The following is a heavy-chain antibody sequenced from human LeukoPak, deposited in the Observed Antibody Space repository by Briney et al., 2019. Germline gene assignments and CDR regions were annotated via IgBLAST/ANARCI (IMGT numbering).Heavy chain of an antibody. V-gene: IGHV4-61*09. CDR3: ARHGDAFDI. Sequence: SQTLSLTCTVSGGSINSGSYYWNWIRQPAGKGLEWIGYIYYSGSTNYNPSLKSRVTISVDTSKNQFSLKLSSVTAADTAVYYCARHGDAFDIWGQGTMVTVSS. CDR2: IYYSGST. J-gene: IGHJ3*02. CDR1: GGSINSGSYY.